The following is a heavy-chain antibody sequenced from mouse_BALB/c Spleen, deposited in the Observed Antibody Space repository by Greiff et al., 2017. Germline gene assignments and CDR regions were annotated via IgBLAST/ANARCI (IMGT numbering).Heavy chain of an antibody. CDR2: ISTYYGDA. Sequence: VQLQQSGAELVRPGVSVKISCKGSGYTFTDYAMHWVKQSHAKSLEWIGVISTYYGDASYNQKFKGKATMTVDKSSSTAYMELARLTSEDSAIYYCARGGYDERGYAMDYWGQGTSVTVSS. CDR3: ARGGYDERGYAMDY. V-gene: IGHV1S137*01. J-gene: IGHJ4*01. D-gene: IGHD2-2*01. CDR1: GYTFTDYA.